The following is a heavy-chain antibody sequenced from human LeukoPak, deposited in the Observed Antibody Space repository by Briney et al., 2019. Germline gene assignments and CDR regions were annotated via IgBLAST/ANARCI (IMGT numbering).Heavy chain of an antibody. CDR3: ARVSGGSLPRSDY. CDR2: ISGSGVST. V-gene: IGHV3-23*01. D-gene: IGHD2-15*01. J-gene: IGHJ4*02. CDR1: GFRFSSYA. Sequence: GGSLRLACAASGFRFSSYAMSWVRQAPGKGLEWVSAISGSGVSTYYADSVKGRFTVSRDNSKNTLYLQMSSLRAEDTAVYYCARVSGGSLPRSDYWGQGTLVTVSS.